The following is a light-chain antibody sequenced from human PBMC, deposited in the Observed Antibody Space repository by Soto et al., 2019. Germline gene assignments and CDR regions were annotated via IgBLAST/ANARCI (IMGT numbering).Light chain of an antibody. CDR1: SSDVGAYNY. V-gene: IGLV2-8*01. J-gene: IGLJ2*01. CDR3: SAYVGNNNLV. CDR2: EVN. Sequence: QSALTQPPSGSGSPGQSVTISCTGTSSDVGAYNYVSWYQQLPGKAPKLMIYEVNKRPSGVPDRFSGSKSGNTASLTVSGLQAEDEADYFCSAYVGNNNLVFGGGTKVTVL.